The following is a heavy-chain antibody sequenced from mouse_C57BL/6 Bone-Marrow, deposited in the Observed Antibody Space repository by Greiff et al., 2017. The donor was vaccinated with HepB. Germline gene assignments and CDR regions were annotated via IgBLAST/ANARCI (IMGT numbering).Heavy chain of an antibody. V-gene: IGHV14-2*01. J-gene: IGHJ1*03. Sequence: EVKLVESGAELVKPGASVKLSCTASGFNIKDYYMHWVKQRTEQGLEWIGRIDPEDGETKYAPKFQGKATITADTSSNTAYLQLSSLTSEDTAVYYCARDYGSSYGYFDVWGTGTTVTVSS. D-gene: IGHD1-1*01. CDR1: GFNIKDYY. CDR2: IDPEDGET. CDR3: ARDYGSSYGYFDV.